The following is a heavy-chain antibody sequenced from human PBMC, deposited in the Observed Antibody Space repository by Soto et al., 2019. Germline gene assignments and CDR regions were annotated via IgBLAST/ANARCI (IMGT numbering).Heavy chain of an antibody. V-gene: IGHV3-30*15. D-gene: IGHD3-10*02. J-gene: IGHJ4*02. CDR1: GFIFSNNA. Sequence: GGSRRLSCVASGFIFSNNAMHWVRQTPGKGLEWVAFMSYDGSDTFYADSVKGRFTISRDNSKNTLFLHMSNLRAEDTAMYYCTIVRVADSALDHWGQGTLVTVSS. CDR2: MSYDGSDT. CDR3: TIVRVADSALDH.